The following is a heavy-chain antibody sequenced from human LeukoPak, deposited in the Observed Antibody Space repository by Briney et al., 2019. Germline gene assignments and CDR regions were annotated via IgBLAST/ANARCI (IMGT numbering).Heavy chain of an antibody. CDR2: IYYSGST. CDR1: GGSISSSSYY. D-gene: IGHD6-13*01. J-gene: IGHJ4*02. CDR3: ASVLRQQLVRFDY. Sequence: PSETLSLTCTVSGGSISSSSYYWGWIRQPPGKGLEWIGSIYYSGSTYYNPSLKSRVTISVDTSKNQFSLKLSSVTAADTAVYYCASVLRQQLVRFDYWGQGTLVTVSS. V-gene: IGHV4-39*01.